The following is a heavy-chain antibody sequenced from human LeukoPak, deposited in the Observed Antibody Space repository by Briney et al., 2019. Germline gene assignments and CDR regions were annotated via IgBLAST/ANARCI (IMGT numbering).Heavy chain of an antibody. D-gene: IGHD3-10*01. V-gene: IGHV1-69*01. CDR2: IIPIFGTA. CDR3: ARVEGYGSGDYFDY. Sequence: SVKVSCKASGGTFSSYAISWVRQAPGQGLEWMGGIIPIFGTANYAQKFQGRVTITADESTSTGYMELSSLRSEDTAVYYCARVEGYGSGDYFDYWGQGTLVTVSS. CDR1: GGTFSSYA. J-gene: IGHJ4*02.